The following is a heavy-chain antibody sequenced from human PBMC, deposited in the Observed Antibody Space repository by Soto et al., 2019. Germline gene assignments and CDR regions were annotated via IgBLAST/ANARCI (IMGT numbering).Heavy chain of an antibody. CDR1: GGSISSDDFY. CDR3: ATPQDYDGCLDS. V-gene: IGHV4-31*03. Sequence: SETLSLTCIVSGGSISSDDFYWSWIRQHPGKGLEWIGYIYYSGNTYYNPSLKSRVTILVDTSKNQFSLKVSSVTAADTAVYYCATPQDYDGCLDSWGQGTLVTVSS. CDR2: IYYSGNT. J-gene: IGHJ4*02. D-gene: IGHD3-22*01.